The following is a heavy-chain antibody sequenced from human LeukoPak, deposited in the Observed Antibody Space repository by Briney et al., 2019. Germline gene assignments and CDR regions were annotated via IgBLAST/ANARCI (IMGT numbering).Heavy chain of an antibody. Sequence: QPGGSLRLSCAASGFTFSSYGMHWVRQAPGKGLEWVAFIRYDGSNKYYADSVKGRFTISRDNSKNTLYLQMNSLRAEDTAVYYCASLYGGNSAPHVGDYWGQGTLVTVSS. J-gene: IGHJ4*02. V-gene: IGHV3-30*02. CDR1: GFTFSSYG. D-gene: IGHD4-23*01. CDR2: IRYDGSNK. CDR3: ASLYGGNSAPHVGDY.